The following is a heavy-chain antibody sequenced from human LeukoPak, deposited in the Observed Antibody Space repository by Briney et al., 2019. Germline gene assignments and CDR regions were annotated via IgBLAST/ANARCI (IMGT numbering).Heavy chain of an antibody. CDR1: GGSITSYY. CDR2: IYYSGST. V-gene: IGHV4-59*01. J-gene: IGHJ6*03. CDR3: ARGGRISHYYYCMDV. Sequence: SGTLSLTCTVSGGSITSYYGSWIRQPPGSGLEWLGYIYYSGSTNYNPSLKSRVTISVDTSKNQSYLKLSSVTAADTAVYYCARGGRISHYYYCMDVWGKGTTVTISS.